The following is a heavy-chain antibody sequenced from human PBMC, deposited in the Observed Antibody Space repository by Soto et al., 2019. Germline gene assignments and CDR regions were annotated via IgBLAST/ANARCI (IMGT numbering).Heavy chain of an antibody. CDR2: IYHSGST. V-gene: IGHV4-4*02. J-gene: IGHJ3*02. Sequence: QVQLQESGPGLVKPSGTLSLTCAVSGDSISSRNWWNWVRQPPGKGREWIGKIYHSGSTNYNPSLKSRVTVSVDRSTNQFSLKLNSVTAADTAVYYCAGQFGELLDDAFDIWGQGTMVTVSS. CDR1: GDSISSRNW. CDR3: AGQFGELLDDAFDI. D-gene: IGHD3-10*01.